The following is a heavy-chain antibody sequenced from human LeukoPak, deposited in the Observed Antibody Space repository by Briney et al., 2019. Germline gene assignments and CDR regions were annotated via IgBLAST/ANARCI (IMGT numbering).Heavy chain of an antibody. CDR2: INPNSGGT. CDR3: ARDRAMVRGVISNWFDP. D-gene: IGHD3-10*01. CDR1: GYTFTGYY. J-gene: IGHJ5*02. Sequence: ASVKVSCKASGYTFTGYYMHWVRQAPGQGHEWMGRINPNSGGTNYAQKFQGRVTMTRDTSISTAYMELSRLRSDDTAVYYCARDRAMVRGVISNWFDPWGQGTLVTVSS. V-gene: IGHV1-2*06.